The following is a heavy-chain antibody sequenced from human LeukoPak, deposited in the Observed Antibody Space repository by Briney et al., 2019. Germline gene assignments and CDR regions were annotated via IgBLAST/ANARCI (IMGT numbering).Heavy chain of an antibody. V-gene: IGHV3-33*01. CDR3: ARVGDYENSGSQPFDY. J-gene: IGHJ4*01. CDR2: MWHDGSYK. D-gene: IGHD3-22*01. CDR1: GFIFSSFG. Sequence: GGSLRLSCAASGFIFSSFGMHWVRQAPGKGLEWVAVMWHDGSYKYYVDSVKGRFTISRDNAKNTLYLQMNNLRVEDTAVYYCARVGDYENSGSQPFDYWGQAPWSPSPQ.